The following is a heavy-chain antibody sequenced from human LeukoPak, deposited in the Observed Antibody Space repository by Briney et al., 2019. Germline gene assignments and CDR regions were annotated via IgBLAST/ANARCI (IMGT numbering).Heavy chain of an antibody. V-gene: IGHV3-30*18. CDR1: GFTFSNYG. J-gene: IGHJ4*02. CDR3: AKDSSLGYYDTSSYPDY. CDR2: ISYDGSNK. D-gene: IGHD3-22*01. Sequence: GGSLRLSCAASGFTFSNYGMHWVRQAPGKGLEGVAGISYDGSNKYYADPVKGRFTISRDISKKTLYLQMNSLRAEDTAVYYCAKDSSLGYYDTSSYPDYWGQGTLATVSS.